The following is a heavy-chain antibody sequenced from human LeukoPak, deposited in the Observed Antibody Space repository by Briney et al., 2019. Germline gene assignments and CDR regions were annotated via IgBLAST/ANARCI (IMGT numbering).Heavy chain of an antibody. CDR2: INHSGST. J-gene: IGHJ1*01. V-gene: IGHV4-34*01. D-gene: IGHD3-22*01. Sequence: PSETLSLTCAVYGGSFSGYYWSWIRQPPGKGLEWIGEINHSGSTNCNPSLKSRVTISVDTSKNQFSLKLSSVTAADTAVYYCARGPHYYDSFAQHWGQGTLVTVSS. CDR1: GGSFSGYY. CDR3: ARGPHYYDSFAQH.